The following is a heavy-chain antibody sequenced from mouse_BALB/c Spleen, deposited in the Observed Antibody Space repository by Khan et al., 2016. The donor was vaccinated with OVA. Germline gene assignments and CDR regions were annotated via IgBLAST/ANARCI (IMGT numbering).Heavy chain of an antibody. V-gene: IGHV1-4*01. CDR1: GYTFTSYT. CDR3: VRDGAYHRNDGWFAY. Sequence: QVQLQQSGAVLARPGASVKMSCKASGYTFTSYTIHWIKERPGQGLEWIGYINPSNGYTNYNQKFKDKATLTTDKSSTTAYLQLSSLTSDDSAVYNCVRDGAYHRNDGWFAYWGQGTLVTVSA. CDR2: INPSNGYT. J-gene: IGHJ3*01. D-gene: IGHD2-14*01.